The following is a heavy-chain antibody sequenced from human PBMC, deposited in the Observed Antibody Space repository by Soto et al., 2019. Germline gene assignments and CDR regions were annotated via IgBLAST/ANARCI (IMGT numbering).Heavy chain of an antibody. J-gene: IGHJ6*02. CDR2: IYYSGST. V-gene: IGHV4-39*01. CDR1: GGSISSSSYY. CDR3: ARQGQPLVRSYYYYGMDV. D-gene: IGHD6-13*01. Sequence: XESLSLPCTVSGGSISSSSYYWGWIREPPGKGREWIGSIYYSGSTYYNPSLQSRVTISVDTSKNQFSLKLSSVTAADTAVYYCARQGQPLVRSYYYYGMDVWGQGTTVTVS.